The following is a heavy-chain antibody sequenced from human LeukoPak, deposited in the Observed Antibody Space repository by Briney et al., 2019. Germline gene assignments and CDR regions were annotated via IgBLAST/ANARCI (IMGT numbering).Heavy chain of an antibody. D-gene: IGHD1-1*01. V-gene: IGHV1-2*02. CDR1: GYTFTSYY. CDR3: ARVPLYNWNAGWFDP. CDR2: INPNSGGT. Sequence: ASVKVSCKASGYTFTSYYMHWVRQAPGQGLEWMGWINPNSGGTNYAQKFQGRVTMTRDMSISTAYMELSRLRSDDTAVYYCARVPLYNWNAGWFDPWGQGTLVTVSS. J-gene: IGHJ5*02.